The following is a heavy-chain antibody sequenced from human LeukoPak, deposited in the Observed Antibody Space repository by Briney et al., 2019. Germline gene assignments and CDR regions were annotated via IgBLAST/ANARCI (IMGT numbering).Heavy chain of an antibody. CDR1: GGTFSSYA. CDR2: IIPIFGTA. CDR3: ASRVDYVWGSYRYHDY. V-gene: IGHV1-69*06. D-gene: IGHD3-16*02. Sequence: ASVKVSCKASGGTFSSYAISWVRQAPGQGLEWMGGIIPIFGTANYAQKFQGRVTITADKSTSTAYMELSSLRSEDTAVYYRASRVDYVWGSYRYHDYWGQGTLVTVSS. J-gene: IGHJ4*02.